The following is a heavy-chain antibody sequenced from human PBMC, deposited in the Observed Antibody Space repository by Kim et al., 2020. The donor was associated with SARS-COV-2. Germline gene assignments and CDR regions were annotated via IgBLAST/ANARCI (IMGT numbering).Heavy chain of an antibody. Sequence: GESLKISCKGSGYSFTSYWIGWVRQMPGKGLEWMGIIYPGDSDTRYSPSFQGQVTISADKSISTAYLQWSSLKASDTAMYYCARPTYYYDSSGYYEQHYGMDVWGQGTTVTVSS. J-gene: IGHJ6*02. CDR1: GYSFTSYW. V-gene: IGHV5-51*01. CDR2: IYPGDSDT. D-gene: IGHD3-22*01. CDR3: ARPTYYYDSSGYYEQHYGMDV.